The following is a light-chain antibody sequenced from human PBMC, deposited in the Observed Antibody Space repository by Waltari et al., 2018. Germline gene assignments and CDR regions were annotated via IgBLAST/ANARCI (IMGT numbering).Light chain of an antibody. CDR1: KSISSS. CDR2: AAS. CDR3: QESYSSPRGA. Sequence: DIQMTQSPSSLSASVGDRVTITCRASKSISSSLNWYQQKPGKAPKLLNYAASSLQSGVPSRFSGSGSETDFTLTISGLQPDDFATYYCQESYSSPRGAFGQGTKLEIK. V-gene: IGKV1-39*01. J-gene: IGKJ2*01.